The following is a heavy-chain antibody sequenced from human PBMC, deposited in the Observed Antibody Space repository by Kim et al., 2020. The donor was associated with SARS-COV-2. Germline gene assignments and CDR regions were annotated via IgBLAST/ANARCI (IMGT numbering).Heavy chain of an antibody. CDR3: AREGQVLALDY. D-gene: IGHD6-13*01. Sequence: SETLSLTCTVSDGSINSDGFYWSWIRQHPGKGLEWIGYIYHSGRAYYNPSLKSRITISVDTSKNQFSLKLSSVTAADTAVYYCAREGQVLALDYWGQGTL. CDR1: DGSINSDGFY. J-gene: IGHJ4*02. CDR2: IYHSGRA. V-gene: IGHV4-31*03.